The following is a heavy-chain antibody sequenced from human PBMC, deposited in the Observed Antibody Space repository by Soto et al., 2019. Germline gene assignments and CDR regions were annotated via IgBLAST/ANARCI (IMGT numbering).Heavy chain of an antibody. CDR1: GFTFSTYA. D-gene: IGHD5-12*01. Sequence: GGSLRLSCAASGFTFSTYAMNWVRQAPGKGLEWVSVISGCGCITNYADSVKGRFTISRDNSKNTLYLQMSSQRAEDTAVYYCARESAYGSYFDYWGQGTLVTVSS. CDR3: ARESAYGSYFDY. CDR2: ISGCGCIT. V-gene: IGHV3-23*01. J-gene: IGHJ4*02.